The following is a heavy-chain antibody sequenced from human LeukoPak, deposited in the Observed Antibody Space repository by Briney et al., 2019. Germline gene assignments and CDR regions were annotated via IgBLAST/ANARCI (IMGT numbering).Heavy chain of an antibody. CDR1: GFTFSSFA. V-gene: IGHV3-23*01. CDR2: ITGGGGNT. D-gene: IGHD3-22*01. Sequence: GGSLRLSCAASGFTFSSFAMSWVRQAPGKGLEWVSAITGGGGNTYYADSVKGRFTISRDNAKNTLYLQMNSLRAEDTAVYYCARVIGYYDSSGYYYWGQGTLVTVSS. J-gene: IGHJ4*02. CDR3: ARVIGYYDSSGYYY.